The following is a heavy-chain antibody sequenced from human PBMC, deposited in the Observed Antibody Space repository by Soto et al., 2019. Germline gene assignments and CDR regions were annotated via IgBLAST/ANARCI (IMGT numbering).Heavy chain of an antibody. V-gene: IGHV4-31*03. CDR1: GVSISSGGYY. Sequence: SETLSLTCTGSGVSISSGGYYWSWVRQHPGKGLEWIGYIYYNGSPYYNPSLRGRVTISVDTSKNQFSLKLSSVTAADTAVYYCARERGYYYDSSGYSHAFDIWGQGTMVTVSS. CDR2: IYYNGSP. CDR3: ARERGYYYDSSGYSHAFDI. J-gene: IGHJ3*02. D-gene: IGHD3-22*01.